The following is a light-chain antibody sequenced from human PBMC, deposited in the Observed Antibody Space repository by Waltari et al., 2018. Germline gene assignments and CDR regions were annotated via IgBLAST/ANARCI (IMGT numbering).Light chain of an antibody. V-gene: IGLV3-10*01. CDR2: EDT. J-gene: IGLJ1*01. CDR1: YLQRKY. Sequence: YELTQPPSVSVSPGQTARITCSGHYLQRKYASWFQQKSGQAPRLVMYEDTKRPSGIPERFSGSSSGTVATLTISGAQVDDEADYYCYSSDSTGLRVFGGGTTVVVL. CDR3: YSSDSTGLRV.